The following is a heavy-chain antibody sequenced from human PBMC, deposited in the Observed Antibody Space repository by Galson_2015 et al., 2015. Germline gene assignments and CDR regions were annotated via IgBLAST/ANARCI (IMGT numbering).Heavy chain of an antibody. CDR1: GFTFSNYE. CDR3: ARGDSSTHTHWYFDL. J-gene: IGHJ2*01. D-gene: IGHD6-13*01. V-gene: IGHV3-48*03. Sequence: SLRLGCAASGFTFSNYEMIWVRQAPGKGLEWVSYIRSSGTTIYYADSVKGRFTISRDDAKNSLYLQMNSLRAEDTAVYYYARGDSSTHTHWYFDLWGRGTLVTVSS. CDR2: IRSSGTTI.